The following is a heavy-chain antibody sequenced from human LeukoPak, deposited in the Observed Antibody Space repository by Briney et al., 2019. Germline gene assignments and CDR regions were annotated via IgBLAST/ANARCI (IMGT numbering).Heavy chain of an antibody. CDR1: GFTFSGYS. Sequence: PGGSLRLSCAASGFTFSGYSMSWVRQAPGKGPEWVSTISGSGDATYYADSVKGRFTISRDNARNSLYLQMNSLRDEDTAVYYCARSAGTCGVDCYSDYWGQGTLVTVSS. V-gene: IGHV3-48*02. D-gene: IGHD2-21*02. J-gene: IGHJ4*02. CDR2: ISGSGDAT. CDR3: ARSAGTCGVDCYSDY.